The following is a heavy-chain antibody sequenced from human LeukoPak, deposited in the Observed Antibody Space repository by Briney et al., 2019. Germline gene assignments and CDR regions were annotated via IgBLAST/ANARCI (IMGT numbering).Heavy chain of an antibody. V-gene: IGHV4-4*02. Sequence: SETLSLTCAVSGGSISSSNWWSWVRQPPGKGLEWIGEIYHSGSTNYNPSFKSRVTISVDKSKNQFSLKLGSVTAADTAVYYCANRGEYYDSTSSAFDIWGQGTMVTVSS. CDR3: ANRGEYYDSTSSAFDI. CDR2: IYHSGST. D-gene: IGHD3-22*01. CDR1: GGSISSSNW. J-gene: IGHJ3*02.